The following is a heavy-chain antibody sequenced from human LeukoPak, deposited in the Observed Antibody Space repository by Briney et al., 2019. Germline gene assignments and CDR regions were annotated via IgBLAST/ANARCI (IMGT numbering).Heavy chain of an antibody. Sequence: GGSLSLSCAASGFTISSYSMNWVRQAPGQGQEWVSSITSSSSYIYYADSVRGRFTISRDNAKNSLYLQMNSLRAEDTAVYYCARELRVGYCSSTSCSGSGYWGQGTLVTVSS. V-gene: IGHV3-21*01. CDR1: GFTISSYS. CDR2: ITSSSSYI. D-gene: IGHD2-2*01. CDR3: ARELRVGYCSSTSCSGSGY. J-gene: IGHJ4*02.